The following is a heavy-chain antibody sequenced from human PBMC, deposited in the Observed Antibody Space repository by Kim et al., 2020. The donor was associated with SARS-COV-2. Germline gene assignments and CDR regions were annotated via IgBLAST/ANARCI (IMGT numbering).Heavy chain of an antibody. J-gene: IGHJ4*02. V-gene: IGHV4-39*07. CDR1: GDSISSRGYL. Sequence: SETLSLTCTVSGDSISSRGYLWAWIRQSPGMGLEWLASISYSGETYYNPSLKSRGTISKDTSKNQLSLKLNSVTAADTALYYCSRYSNCDWSLRYWGQGT. CDR2: ISYSGET. CDR3: SRYSNCDWSLRY. D-gene: IGHD3-9*01.